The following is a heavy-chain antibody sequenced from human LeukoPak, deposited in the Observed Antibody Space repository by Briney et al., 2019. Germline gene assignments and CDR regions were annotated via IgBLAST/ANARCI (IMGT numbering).Heavy chain of an antibody. D-gene: IGHD2-15*01. CDR2: IYSGGTT. J-gene: IGHJ4*02. CDR3: ARGGSGGYDS. V-gene: IGHV3-53*01. CDR1: GFTVSSNY. Sequence: PGGSVRLSCAASGFTVSSNYMNWVRQAPGKGLEWVSVIYSGGTTYYAGFVKGRFTISRDNSKNTLYLQVNSLRAEDSAVYYCARGGSGGYDSWGQGTLVTVSS.